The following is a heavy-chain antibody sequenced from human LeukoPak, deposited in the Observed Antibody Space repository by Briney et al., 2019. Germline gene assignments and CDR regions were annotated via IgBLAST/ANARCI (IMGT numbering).Heavy chain of an antibody. CDR1: GYIFSNYG. D-gene: IGHD2-21*02. CDR3: ARDPGVVVTALQGGNWFDP. CDR2: ISANNGNT. J-gene: IGHJ5*02. Sequence: GASVNVSCKASGYIFSNYGITWVRQAPGQGLEWMGSISANNGNTNYAQKFQGRVTMTTDTSTSTAYMELGSLRSDDTAVYYCARDPGVVVTALQGGNWFDPWGQGTLVTVSS. V-gene: IGHV1-18*01.